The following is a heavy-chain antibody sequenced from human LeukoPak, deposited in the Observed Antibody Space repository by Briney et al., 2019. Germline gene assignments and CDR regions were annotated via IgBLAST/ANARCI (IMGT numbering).Heavy chain of an antibody. J-gene: IGHJ5*02. D-gene: IGHD3-10*01. CDR3: AGVRGIISRNWFDP. CDR1: GGSISSSNYY. CDR2: IYYGGST. Sequence: SETLSLTCTISGGSISSSNYYWGWIRQPPGKGLEWIGTIYYGGSTYYNPSLKSRVTISVDTSKNQFSLKLSSVTAADTAVYFCAGVRGIISRNWFDPWGHGTLVTVSS. V-gene: IGHV4-39*01.